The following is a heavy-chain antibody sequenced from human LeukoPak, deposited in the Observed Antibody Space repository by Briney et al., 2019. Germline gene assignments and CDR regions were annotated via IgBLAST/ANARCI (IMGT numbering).Heavy chain of an antibody. CDR2: ISKDGSDK. D-gene: IGHD3-10*01. Sequence: RPLRPSAASPGFPFANYAMHWAGPARAKGLEWGTVISKDGSDKNYADSVKGRFTISRDNSMNTLFLQMNSLRTDDTAVYFCARDAYYSSGTYFDSWGQGTLVTVSS. V-gene: IGHV3-30*01. CDR3: ARDAYYSSGTYFDS. J-gene: IGHJ4*02. CDR1: GFPFANYA.